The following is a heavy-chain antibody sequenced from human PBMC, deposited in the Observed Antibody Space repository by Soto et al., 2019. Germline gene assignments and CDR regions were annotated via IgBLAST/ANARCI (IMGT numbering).Heavy chain of an antibody. J-gene: IGHJ6*02. CDR1: GGSLGNYY. CDR2: VSSSGNT. Sequence: ETLSLTCTVSGGSLGNYYWFWIRQPVGKGLEWIGRVSSSGNTNANPTLNSRATMSIDTSKNQFSLRLRSVTAADTAVYYCARADYEILTGSYAVDVWGQGTTVTVSS. V-gene: IGHV4-4*07. CDR3: ARADYEILTGSYAVDV. D-gene: IGHD3-9*01.